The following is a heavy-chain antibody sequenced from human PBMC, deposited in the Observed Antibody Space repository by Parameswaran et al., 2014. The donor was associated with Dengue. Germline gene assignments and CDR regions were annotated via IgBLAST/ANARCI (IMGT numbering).Heavy chain of an antibody. Sequence: WIRQPPGKGLEWVAVISYDGSNKYYADSVKGRFTISRDNSKNTLYLQMNSLRAEDTAVYYCARDYYYYDSSGLLDYWARNPGHRLL. V-gene: IGHV3-30-3*01. CDR2: ISYDGSNK. J-gene: IGHJ4*01. D-gene: IGHD3-22*01. CDR3: ARDYYYYDSSGLLDY.